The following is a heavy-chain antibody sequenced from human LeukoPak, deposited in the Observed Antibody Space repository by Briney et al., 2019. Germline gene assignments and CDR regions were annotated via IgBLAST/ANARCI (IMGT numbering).Heavy chain of an antibody. CDR2: IYYSGTT. Sequence: SETLSLTCTVSGGSISSYYWSWIRQPPGKGLEWIGYIYYSGTTNYNPYLKSRVTISVDTSKNQFSMKLRSVTAADTAVYYCAREGRAAAGNWFDPWGQGTLVTVSS. V-gene: IGHV4-59*01. CDR1: GGSISSYY. D-gene: IGHD6-13*01. CDR3: AREGRAAAGNWFDP. J-gene: IGHJ5*02.